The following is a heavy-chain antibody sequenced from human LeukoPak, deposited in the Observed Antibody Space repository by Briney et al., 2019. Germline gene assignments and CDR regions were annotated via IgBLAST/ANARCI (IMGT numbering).Heavy chain of an antibody. CDR3: AKGVITMIVVVPFDY. D-gene: IGHD3-22*01. CDR1: GFTFSSYS. V-gene: IGHV3-48*01. CDR2: ISSSSSTI. J-gene: IGHJ4*02. Sequence: PGGSLRLSCAASGFTFSSYSMNWVRQAPGKGLEWVSYISSSSSTIYYADSVKGRFTISRDNAKNSLYLQMNSLRAEDTAVYYCAKGVITMIVVVPFDYWGQGTLVTVSS.